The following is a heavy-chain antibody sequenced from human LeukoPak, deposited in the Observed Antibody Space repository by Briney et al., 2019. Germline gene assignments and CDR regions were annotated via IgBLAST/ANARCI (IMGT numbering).Heavy chain of an antibody. V-gene: IGHV1-18*04. Sequence: ASVKVSCKASGYTFTGYYMHWVRQAPGQGLEWMGWINPNSGNTNYAQKLQGRVTMTTDTSTSAAYMELRSLRSDDTAVYYCARVRRGSYCFDYWGQGTLVTVSS. D-gene: IGHD1-26*01. J-gene: IGHJ4*02. CDR2: INPNSGNT. CDR1: GYTFTGYY. CDR3: ARVRRGSYCFDY.